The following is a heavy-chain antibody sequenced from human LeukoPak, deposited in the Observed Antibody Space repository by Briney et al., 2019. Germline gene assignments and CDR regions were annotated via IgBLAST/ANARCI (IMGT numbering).Heavy chain of an antibody. CDR2: IYSIGST. CDR3: AALNIATRPWCFDY. D-gene: IGHD6-6*01. Sequence: SETLSLTCTVSGGPISSYYWSWIRQPPGKGLEWIGYIYSIGSTNYNLSLKSRVTISVDTSKNQFSLKLSSVTAADTAVYYCAALNIATRPWCFDYWGQGTLVTVSS. CDR1: GGPISSYY. J-gene: IGHJ4*02. V-gene: IGHV4-59*01.